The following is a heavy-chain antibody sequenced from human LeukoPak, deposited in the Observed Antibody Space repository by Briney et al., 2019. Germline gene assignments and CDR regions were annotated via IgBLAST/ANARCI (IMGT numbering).Heavy chain of an antibody. D-gene: IGHD3-22*01. CDR3: AKYVGDYYDSSGYYYFDY. Sequence: PGGSLRLSCAASGFTFSSYWMHWVRQAPGKGLEWVSAISGSGGSTYYADSVKGRFTISRDNSKNTLYLQMNSLRAEDTAVYYCAKYVGDYYDSSGYYYFDYWGQGTLVTVSS. CDR2: ISGSGGST. J-gene: IGHJ4*02. V-gene: IGHV3-23*01. CDR1: GFTFSSYW.